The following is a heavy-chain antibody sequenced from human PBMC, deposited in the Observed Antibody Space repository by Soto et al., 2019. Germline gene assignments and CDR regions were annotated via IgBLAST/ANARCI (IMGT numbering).Heavy chain of an antibody. CDR1: GFTFTNAW. V-gene: IGHV3-15*07. CDR3: TTEKGY. J-gene: IGHJ4*02. CDR2: IRSKTDGGTP. Sequence: EVPLVESGGGLVKPGESLRLSCAASGFTFTNAWMKWVRQAPGKGLEWVGRIRSKTDGGTPDYAAPVKGRFTISRDDSKNTLYVQMNSLKTEDTAIYYCTTEKGYWGQGTLVTVSS.